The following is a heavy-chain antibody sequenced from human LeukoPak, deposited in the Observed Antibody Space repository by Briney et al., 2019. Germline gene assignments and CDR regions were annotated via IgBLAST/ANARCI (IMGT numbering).Heavy chain of an antibody. Sequence: SETLSLTCAVYGGSFSGYYWSWLRQPPGKGLEWIGEINHSGSTNYNPSLKSRVTISVDTSKNQFPLKLSSVTAADPAVYYCARGRDYIMPTIGSNFDYWGQGTLVTVSS. CDR3: ARGRDYIMPTIGSNFDY. J-gene: IGHJ4*02. CDR1: GGSFSGYY. D-gene: IGHD5-12*01. V-gene: IGHV4-34*01. CDR2: INHSGST.